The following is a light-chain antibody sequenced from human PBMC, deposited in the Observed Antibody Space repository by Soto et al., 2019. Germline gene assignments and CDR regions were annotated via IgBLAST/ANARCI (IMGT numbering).Light chain of an antibody. CDR2: EGS. V-gene: IGLV2-23*01. Sequence: QSALTQPASVSGSPGQSITISCTGTSSDVGSYNLVSWYQQHPGKAPKLMIYEGSKRPSGVSNRFSGSKSGNTASLTISGLQAEDEADHYCCSYAGSSVFGTGTKLTVL. CDR1: SSDVGSYNL. J-gene: IGLJ1*01. CDR3: CSYAGSSV.